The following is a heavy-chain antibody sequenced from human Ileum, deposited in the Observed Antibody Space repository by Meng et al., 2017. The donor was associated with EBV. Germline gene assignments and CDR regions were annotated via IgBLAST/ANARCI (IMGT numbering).Heavy chain of an antibody. Sequence: GNLQGGVPGTGNPSQTLCLTCTVSGGSISSGDYYWSWIRQPPGKGLEWIGYIYYSGSTHYNPSLKSRVTISVDTSKNQFSLKVSSVTAADTAVYYCARQATGYCSGGSCYSGSIFDYWGQGTLVTVSS. CDR2: IYYSGST. J-gene: IGHJ4*02. V-gene: IGHV4-30-4*01. CDR1: GGSISSGDYY. D-gene: IGHD2-15*01. CDR3: ARQATGYCSGGSCYSGSIFDY.